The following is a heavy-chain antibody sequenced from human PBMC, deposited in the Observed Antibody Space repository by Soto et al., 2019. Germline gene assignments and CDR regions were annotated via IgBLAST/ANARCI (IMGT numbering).Heavy chain of an antibody. V-gene: IGHV3-53*01. CDR2: IYSGGGT. D-gene: IGHD6-6*01. Sequence: GSLRLSCAASGFTVSSNYMSWVRQAPGKGLEWVPVIYSGGGTYYADSVKGRFTISRDNSKNTLYLQMNSLRAEDTAVYYCARDRAARNYYYYGMDVWGQGTTVTVSS. CDR3: ARDRAARNYYYYGMDV. CDR1: GFTVSSNY. J-gene: IGHJ6*02.